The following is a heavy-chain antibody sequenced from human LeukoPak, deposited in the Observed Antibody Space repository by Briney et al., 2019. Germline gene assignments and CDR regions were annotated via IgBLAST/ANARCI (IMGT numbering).Heavy chain of an antibody. CDR2: IYSTGST. CDR1: DYFISSGYY. CDR3: ARGRRDGYNSYYFDS. J-gene: IGHJ4*02. D-gene: IGHD5-24*01. V-gene: IGHV4-38-2*02. Sequence: SETLSLTCSAFDYFISSGYYWGWIRQPPGKGLERIGYIYSTGSTYYNPSLKSRLTISIDTFKNQFSLKLTSVPAADTAVYYCARGRRDGYNSYYFDSWGQGTLVTVSS.